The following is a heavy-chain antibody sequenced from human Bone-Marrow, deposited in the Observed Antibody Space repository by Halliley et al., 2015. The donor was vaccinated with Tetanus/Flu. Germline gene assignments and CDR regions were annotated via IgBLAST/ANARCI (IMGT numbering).Heavy chain of an antibody. CDR2: IYYSGST. V-gene: IGHV4-31*03. CDR1: GGSIRSGDYY. Sequence: TLSLTCTVSGGSIRSGDYYWSWIRQHPGKGLEWIGHIYYSGSTYYNPSLKSRVTISVDTSKNQFSLKLRSVTAADTAVYYCARGHYYYASGNYFDYWGQGTLVTVSS. D-gene: IGHD3-10*01. J-gene: IGHJ4*02. CDR3: ARGHYYYASGNYFDY.